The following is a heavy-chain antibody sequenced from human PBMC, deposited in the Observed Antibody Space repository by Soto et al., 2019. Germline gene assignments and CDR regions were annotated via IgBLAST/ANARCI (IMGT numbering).Heavy chain of an antibody. D-gene: IGHD2-15*01. CDR1: GGSISSGGYY. V-gene: IGHV4-31*03. CDR3: ARGGGVAATPKAPPPDD. J-gene: IGHJ4*02. CDR2: IYYSGST. Sequence: NPSETLSLTCTVSGGSISSGGYYWSWIRQHPGKGLEWIGYIYYSGSTYYNPSLKSRVTISVDTSKNQFSLKLSSVTAADTAVYYCARGGGVAATPKAPPPDDWGQGTLVTV.